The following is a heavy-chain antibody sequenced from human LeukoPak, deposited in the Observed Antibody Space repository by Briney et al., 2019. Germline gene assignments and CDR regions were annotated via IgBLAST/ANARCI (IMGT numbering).Heavy chain of an antibody. CDR1: GGSISSYY. CDR3: ARTFSESYYYYGMDV. V-gene: IGHV4-59*01. D-gene: IGHD1-26*01. Sequence: SETLSLACTGSGGSISSYYWSWIRQPPGKGLEWIGYMYYSGRTNYNPSLKSRVTISVDTSKNQFSLKLSSVTAADTAVYYCARTFSESYYYYGMDVWGQGTTVTVSS. CDR2: MYYSGRT. J-gene: IGHJ6*02.